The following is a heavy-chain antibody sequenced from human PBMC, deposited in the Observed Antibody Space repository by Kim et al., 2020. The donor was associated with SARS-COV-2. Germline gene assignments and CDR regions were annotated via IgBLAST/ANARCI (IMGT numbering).Heavy chain of an antibody. CDR3: ARQLEGGSFDY. Sequence: GGSLRLSCATSGFFFFKYTMNWVRQAPGQGLEWVSSISSDSSFIHYGVSVRGRFTVSRDNAKNSLFLQMNSLRVDDTAVYYCARQLEGGSFDYWGQGTLVTVSS. V-gene: IGHV3-21*06. CDR1: GFFFFKYT. CDR2: ISSDSSFI. D-gene: IGHD1-1*01. J-gene: IGHJ4*02.